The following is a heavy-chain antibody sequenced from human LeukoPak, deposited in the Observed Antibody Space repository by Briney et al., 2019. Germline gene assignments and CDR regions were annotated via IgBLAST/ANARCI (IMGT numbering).Heavy chain of an antibody. D-gene: IGHD3-9*01. CDR2: IYYSGST. V-gene: IGHV4-39*07. J-gene: IGHJ5*02. CDR1: GGSISSSSYY. CDR3: ARAGVVDYDILTRWFDP. Sequence: PSETLSLTCTVSGGSISSSSYYWGWIRQPPGKGLEWIGSIYYSGSTYYNPSLKSRVTISVDTSKNQFSLKLSSVTAADTALYYCARAGVVDYDILTRWFDPWGQGTLVTVSS.